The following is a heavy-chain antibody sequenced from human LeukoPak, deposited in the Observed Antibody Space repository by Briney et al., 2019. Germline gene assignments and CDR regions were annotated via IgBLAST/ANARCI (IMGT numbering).Heavy chain of an antibody. CDR2: IYYSGST. D-gene: IGHD3-10*01. CDR3: ASPSRGGYYGMDV. V-gene: IGHV4-59*01. CDR1: GGSISSYY. J-gene: IGHJ6*02. Sequence: PSETLSLTCTVSGGSISSYYWSWIRQPPGKGLEWIGYIYYSGSTNYNPSLKSRVTISVDTSKNQFSLKLSSVTAADTAVYYCASPSRGGYYGMDVWGQGTTVTVSS.